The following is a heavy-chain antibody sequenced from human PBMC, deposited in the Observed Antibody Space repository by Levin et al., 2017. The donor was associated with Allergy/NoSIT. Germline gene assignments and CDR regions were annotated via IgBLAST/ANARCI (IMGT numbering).Heavy chain of an antibody. J-gene: IGHJ5*02. D-gene: IGHD6-19*01. Sequence: GESLKISCKASGYIITSNGLIWVRQAPGQGLEWMGWISVYNGNTNYAQKFQGRVTMTTDTSTSTAYMELRSLRSDDTAVYYCARGSYSSGPYNWFDPWGQGTLVTVSS. CDR1: GYIITSNG. CDR3: ARGSYSSGPYNWFDP. CDR2: ISVYNGNT. V-gene: IGHV1-18*01.